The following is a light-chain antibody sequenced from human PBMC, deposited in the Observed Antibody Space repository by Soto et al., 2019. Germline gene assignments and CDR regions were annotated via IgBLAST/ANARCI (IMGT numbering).Light chain of an antibody. CDR1: QSISSW. V-gene: IGKV1-5*01. CDR2: DAS. Sequence: DIQMTQSPSTLSASVGDRVTITCRASQSISSWLAWYQQKPGQAPKLLIYDASRLESGVPSRFSGSGSGTEFTLTISSLQPDDFATYYCQQYNSYWTFGQGTKVEIK. CDR3: QQYNSYWT. J-gene: IGKJ1*01.